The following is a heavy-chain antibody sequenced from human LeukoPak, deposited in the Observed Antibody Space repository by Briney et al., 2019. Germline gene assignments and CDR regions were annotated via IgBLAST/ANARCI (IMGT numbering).Heavy chain of an antibody. D-gene: IGHD3-22*01. Sequence: PSENLSLTCAVYGGSFSGHYWSWIRQSPGKGLEWIGEINHSGSNNYNPSLKSRVTISVDTSKNQFSLKLSSVTAADTAVYYCTRGSIAYYYMDVWGKGTTVTISS. CDR3: TRGSIAYYYMDV. CDR1: GGSFSGHY. J-gene: IGHJ6*03. CDR2: INHSGSN. V-gene: IGHV4-34*01.